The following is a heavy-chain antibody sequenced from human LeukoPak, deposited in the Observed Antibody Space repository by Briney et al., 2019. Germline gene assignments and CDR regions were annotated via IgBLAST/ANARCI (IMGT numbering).Heavy chain of an antibody. Sequence: SETLSLTCTVSGGSISSSSYYWGSIRQPPGKGLELIGSIYYSGSTCYNPSLKSRVTISVDTSKNQSSLKLSSVTAADTAVYYCARDPRLNYDILTGPRPKFDPWGQGTLVTVSS. D-gene: IGHD3-9*01. CDR1: GGSISSSSYY. CDR2: IYYSGST. CDR3: ARDPRLNYDILTGPRPKFDP. V-gene: IGHV4-39*07. J-gene: IGHJ5*02.